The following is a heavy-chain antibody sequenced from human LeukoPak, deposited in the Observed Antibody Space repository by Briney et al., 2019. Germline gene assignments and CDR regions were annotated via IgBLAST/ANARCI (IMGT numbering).Heavy chain of an antibody. Sequence: SETLSLTCTVSGGSISSSSYYWGWIRQPPGTGLEWIGSIYYSGSTYYNPSLKSRVTISVDTSKNQFSLKLSSVTAADTAVYYCARQRRAVAGLFDYWGQGTLVTVSS. CDR2: IYYSGST. V-gene: IGHV4-39*01. D-gene: IGHD6-19*01. J-gene: IGHJ4*02. CDR1: GGSISSSSYY. CDR3: ARQRRAVAGLFDY.